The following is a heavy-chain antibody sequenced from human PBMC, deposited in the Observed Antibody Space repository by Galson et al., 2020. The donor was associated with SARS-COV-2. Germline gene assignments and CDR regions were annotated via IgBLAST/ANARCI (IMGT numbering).Heavy chain of an antibody. D-gene: IGHD3-22*01. CDR2: IYTSGRT. Sequence: SETLSLTCTVSGGSINSGSYFWTWIRQPAGKGLEWIGRIYTSGRTSYNPSLKSRVTISLDTSKNQFSLKLSSVTAADTAVYYCARNSVNYYDSDGYSYYFDYWGQGTLVTVSS. J-gene: IGHJ4*02. CDR3: ARNSVNYYDSDGYSYYFDY. CDR1: GGSINSGSYF. V-gene: IGHV4-61*02.